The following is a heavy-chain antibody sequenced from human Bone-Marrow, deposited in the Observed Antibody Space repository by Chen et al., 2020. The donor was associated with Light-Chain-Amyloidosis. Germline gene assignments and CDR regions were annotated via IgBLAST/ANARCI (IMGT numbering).Heavy chain of an antibody. CDR1: GFTCRCYA. CDR3: AREGYCSSSSCPFDY. D-gene: IGHD2-2*01. J-gene: IGHJ4*02. CDR2: ISFHERNK. Sequence: QEQLVESGGGLVPPGWSLRLSCVFSGFTCRCYAMDWVRQAPGKGLEGVAVISFHERNKYYADSVKGRFTISRDNSKNTLYLQMNSLRAEDTAVYYCAREGYCSSSSCPFDYWGQGTLVTVSS. V-gene: IGHV3-30*04.